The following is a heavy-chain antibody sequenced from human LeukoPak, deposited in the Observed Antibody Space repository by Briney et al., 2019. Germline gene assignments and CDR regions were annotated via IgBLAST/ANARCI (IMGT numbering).Heavy chain of an antibody. Sequence: PGGSLRLSCAASGFTFSSYSMNWVRQAPGKGLEWVSSISSSSSYIYYADSVKGRFTISRDNAKNSLYLQMNSLRAEDTAVYYCARDRRVMGSYYYYYYYMDVWGKGTTVTISS. V-gene: IGHV3-21*01. J-gene: IGHJ6*03. D-gene: IGHD3-16*01. CDR2: ISSSSSYI. CDR3: ARDRRVMGSYYYYYYYMDV. CDR1: GFTFSSYS.